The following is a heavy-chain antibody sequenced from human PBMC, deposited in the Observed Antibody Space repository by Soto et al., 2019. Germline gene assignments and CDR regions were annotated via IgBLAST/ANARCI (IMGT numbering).Heavy chain of an antibody. CDR2: IYYSGRT. Sequence: QMQLQESGPGLVKTSQTLSLSCTVSGGSIRSGGPYWTWIRQLPGQGLEWIGYIYYSGRTYYSPSLQSRLTIPVDTSQNQCSLRLTSVTAADTAVYYCVVGLEDVVGGQRDYWGQGALVTVSS. J-gene: IGHJ4*02. V-gene: IGHV4-31*03. CDR1: GGSIRSGGPY. CDR3: VVGLEDVVGGQRDY. D-gene: IGHD2-15*01.